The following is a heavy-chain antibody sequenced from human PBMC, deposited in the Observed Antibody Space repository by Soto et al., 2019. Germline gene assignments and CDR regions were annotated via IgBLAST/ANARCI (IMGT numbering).Heavy chain of an antibody. V-gene: IGHV3-23*01. J-gene: IGHJ3*01. Sequence: PGGSLRLSCVASGFTFGTFSMSWVRQAPGKGLEWVAAISDSGGSPYYADSAKGRFTVSRDNSENTLSLQMNSLRAGDTAVYFCAKTTRRVIRFLEWSDGFDVWGQGTMVTVSS. CDR1: GFTFGTFS. CDR2: ISDSGGSP. CDR3: AKTTRRVIRFLEWSDGFDV. D-gene: IGHD3-3*01.